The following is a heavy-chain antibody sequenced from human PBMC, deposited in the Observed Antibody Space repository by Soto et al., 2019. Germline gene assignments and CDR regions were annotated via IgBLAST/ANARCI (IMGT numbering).Heavy chain of an antibody. D-gene: IGHD3-22*01. CDR2: INHSGST. J-gene: IGHJ4*02. CDR3: ARTLGRRSGYLLY. V-gene: IGHV4-34*01. CDR1: GGSFSGYY. Sequence: SETLSLTCAVYGGSFSGYYWSWIRQPPGKGLEWIGEINHSGSTNYNPSLKSRVTISVDTSKNQFSLKLSSVTAADTAVYYCARTLGRRSGYLLYWGQGTLVTVSS.